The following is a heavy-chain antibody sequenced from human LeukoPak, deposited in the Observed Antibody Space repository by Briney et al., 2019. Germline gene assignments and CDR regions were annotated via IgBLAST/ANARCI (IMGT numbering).Heavy chain of an antibody. CDR1: GLTFSSYW. J-gene: IGHJ4*02. V-gene: IGHV3-74*01. Sequence: GGSLRLSCVASGLTFSSYWAHWARHARGEGRVWVSLINLDGSTTSYADSVKGRFIISRDNNKNTVYLQMNSLRAEDTAVYYCARYYGLIDYWGQGTLVTVSS. D-gene: IGHD3-10*01. CDR3: ARYYGLIDY. CDR2: INLDGSTT.